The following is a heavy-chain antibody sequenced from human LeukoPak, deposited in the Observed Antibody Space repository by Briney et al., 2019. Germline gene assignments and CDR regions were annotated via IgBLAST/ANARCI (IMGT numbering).Heavy chain of an antibody. D-gene: IGHD5-24*01. V-gene: IGHV3-30*18. J-gene: IGHJ3*02. CDR1: GFTFSSYG. CDR2: ISYDGSNK. Sequence: GRSLRLSCAASGFTFSSYGMHWVRQAAGKGLEWVAVISYDGSNKYYADSVKGRFTISRDNSKNTLYLQMNSLRAEGTAVYYCAKGSLQHDAFDIWGQGTMVTVSS. CDR3: AKGSLQHDAFDI.